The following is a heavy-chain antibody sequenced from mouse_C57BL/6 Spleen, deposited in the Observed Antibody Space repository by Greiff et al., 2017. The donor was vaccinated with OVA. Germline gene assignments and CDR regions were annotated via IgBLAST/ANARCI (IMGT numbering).Heavy chain of an antibody. CDR1: GYSITSGYY. CDR3: ARDGGSSYWYFDV. V-gene: IGHV3-6*01. D-gene: IGHD1-1*01. Sequence: VQLKESGPGLVKPSQSLSLTCSVTGYSITSGYYWNWIRQFPGNKLEWMGYISYDGSNNYNPSLKNRISITRDTSKNQFFLKLNSVTTEDTATYYGARDGGSSYWYFDVWGTGTTVTVSS. J-gene: IGHJ1*03. CDR2: ISYDGSN.